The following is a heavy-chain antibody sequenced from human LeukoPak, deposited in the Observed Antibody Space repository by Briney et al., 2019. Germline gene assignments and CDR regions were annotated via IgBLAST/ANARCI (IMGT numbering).Heavy chain of an antibody. Sequence: GGSLRLSCAASGFTFNGDWMSWVRQAPGKGLEWVANIKDDGSETYHVESVKGRFTISRDNAKNTLYLHMDSLRAEDTAVYYCATLYRDYFDNWGQGTLVTVST. D-gene: IGHD3-16*02. CDR2: IKDDGSET. CDR1: GFTFNGDW. CDR3: ATLYRDYFDN. J-gene: IGHJ4*02. V-gene: IGHV3-7*02.